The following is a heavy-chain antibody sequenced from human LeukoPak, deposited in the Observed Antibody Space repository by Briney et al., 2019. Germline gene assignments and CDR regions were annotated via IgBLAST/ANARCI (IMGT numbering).Heavy chain of an antibody. V-gene: IGHV3-74*01. CDR2: ISRDGTST. Sequence: GGSLRLSCAASGVTFSSHSMHWVRQAPGKGLVWVSGISRDGTSTNYEDAVKDRFTISRDNAKNTLYLQMNSLRVEDTAVYYCAKDPYYYDSSGYRYFDYWGQGTLVTVSS. D-gene: IGHD3-22*01. J-gene: IGHJ4*02. CDR1: GVTFSSHS. CDR3: AKDPYYYDSSGYRYFDY.